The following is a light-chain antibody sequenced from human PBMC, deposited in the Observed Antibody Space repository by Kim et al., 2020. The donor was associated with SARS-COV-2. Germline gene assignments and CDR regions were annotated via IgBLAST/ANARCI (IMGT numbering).Light chain of an antibody. CDR3: QQYGT. J-gene: IGKJ5*01. Sequence: TLSLSPGKRAALACRASRSGSSSYLVWYQQKPGKTPRLHIYGASDRATGIADRLSGSVSESVFTLTISRLEPKDSAVYYCQQYGTFGQGTRLEIK. V-gene: IGKV3-20*01. CDR1: RSGSSSY. CDR2: GAS.